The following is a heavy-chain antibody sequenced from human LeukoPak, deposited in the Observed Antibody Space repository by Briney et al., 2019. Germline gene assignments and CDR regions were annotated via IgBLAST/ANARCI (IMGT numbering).Heavy chain of an antibody. D-gene: IGHD6-13*01. CDR2: IYDGAGT. CDR3: ARGYSSPM. J-gene: IGHJ4*02. V-gene: IGHV3-53*01. CDR1: GFTVGYNF. Sequence: GGSLRLSCAASGFTVGYNFLTWVRQAPGKGLEWVSSIYDGAGTYYADSVKGRFTMPRDNSKSTLYLQMNSLRADDTAVYYCARGYSSPMGGQGILVTVSS.